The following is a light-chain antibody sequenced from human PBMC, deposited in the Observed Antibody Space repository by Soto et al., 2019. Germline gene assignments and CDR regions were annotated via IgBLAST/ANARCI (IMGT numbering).Light chain of an antibody. Sequence: QSVLNQPASGSGSPGQSVTISCTGTSSDVGSYNYVSWYQQHPGKAPKLMIYEVTKRPSGVPDRFSGSKSGNTASLTVSGLQADDEADYYCSSYAGSNNKVFGTGTKVTVL. V-gene: IGLV2-8*01. CDR1: SSDVGSYNY. CDR3: SSYAGSNNKV. CDR2: EVT. J-gene: IGLJ1*01.